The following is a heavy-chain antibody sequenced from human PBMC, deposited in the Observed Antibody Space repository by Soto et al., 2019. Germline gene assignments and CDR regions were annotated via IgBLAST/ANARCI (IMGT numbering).Heavy chain of an antibody. CDR3: ATFIGYGSGGSCYRSYYFDY. J-gene: IGHJ4*02. Sequence: ASVKVSCKVSGYTLTELSMHWVRQAPGKGLERMGGFDPEDGETIYAQKFQGRVTMTEDTSTDTAYMELSSLRSEDTAVYYCATFIGYGSGGSCYRSYYFDYWGQGTLVTVSS. CDR1: GYTLTELS. CDR2: FDPEDGET. D-gene: IGHD2-15*01. V-gene: IGHV1-24*01.